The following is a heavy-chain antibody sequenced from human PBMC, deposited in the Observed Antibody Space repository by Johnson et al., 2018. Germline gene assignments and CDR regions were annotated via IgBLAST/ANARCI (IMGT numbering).Heavy chain of an antibody. V-gene: IGHV3-74*01. CDR2: INNHENNT. CDR3: AKDRYTYGYYYFMDV. Sequence: APAGFTFRSYWMLWVRQIPGKGLVWVSRINNHENNTTYADSVKGRFTISRDNSKNTLYLQINRLRADDTALYYCAKDRYTYGYYYFMDVWGKGTTVTVSS. J-gene: IGHJ6*03. D-gene: IGHD5-18*01. CDR1: GFTFRSYW.